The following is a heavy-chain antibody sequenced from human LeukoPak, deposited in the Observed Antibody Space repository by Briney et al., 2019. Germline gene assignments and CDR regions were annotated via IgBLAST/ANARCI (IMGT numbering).Heavy chain of an antibody. V-gene: IGHV1-24*01. CDR2: FDPEDGET. Sequence: ASVKVSCKVSGYTLTELSMHWVRQAPGKGLEWWGGFDPEDGETIYAQKFQGRVTMTEDTSTDTAYMELSSLRSEDTAVYYCATVPSGYYGSGSYSNVYYYYGMDVWGKGTTVTVSS. D-gene: IGHD3-10*01. CDR1: GYTLTELS. J-gene: IGHJ6*04. CDR3: ATVPSGYYGSGSYSNVYYYYGMDV.